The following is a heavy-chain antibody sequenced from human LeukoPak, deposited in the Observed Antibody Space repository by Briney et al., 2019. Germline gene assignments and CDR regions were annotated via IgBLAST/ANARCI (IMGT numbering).Heavy chain of an antibody. CDR3: AKGYCSSTSCYYYYYYYMDV. CDR1: GFMFSDEY. CDR2: ISSSSSYI. D-gene: IGHD2-2*01. Sequence: GGSLRLSCAASGFMFSDEYMSWIRQAPGKGLEWVSYISSSSSYIYYADSVKGRFTISRDNAKNSLYLQMNSLRAEDTAVYYCAKGYCSSTSCYYYYYYYMDVWGKGTTVTVSS. V-gene: IGHV3-11*06. J-gene: IGHJ6*03.